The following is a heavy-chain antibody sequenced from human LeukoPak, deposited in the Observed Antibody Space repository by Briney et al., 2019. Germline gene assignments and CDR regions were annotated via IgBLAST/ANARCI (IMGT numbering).Heavy chain of an antibody. Sequence: SETLSLTCTVSGGSISSGYYWGWIRQPPGKGLEWIGSIYYSGSTYYNPSLKSRLTISVDTSKNQFSLKLSSVTAADTAVYYCAKTSTWYRSYDAFDIWGQGTMVTVSS. CDR2: IYYSGST. CDR1: GGSISSGYY. V-gene: IGHV4-38-2*02. D-gene: IGHD6-13*01. CDR3: AKTSTWYRSYDAFDI. J-gene: IGHJ3*02.